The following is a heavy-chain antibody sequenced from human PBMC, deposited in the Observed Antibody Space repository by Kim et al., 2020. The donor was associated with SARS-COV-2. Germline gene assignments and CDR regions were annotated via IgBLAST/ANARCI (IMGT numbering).Heavy chain of an antibody. CDR2: IRHDGSEK. Sequence: GGSLRLSCAASGFPFTTYWMTWVRQPPGKGLEWVANIRHDGSEKYYVDSVKGRFTITRDNAKNSLYLQMNSLRADDTAFYYCASLSTVTEYFHYWGQGTLLTVSS. CDR1: GFPFTTYW. D-gene: IGHD4-17*01. J-gene: IGHJ1*01. CDR3: ASLSTVTEYFHY. V-gene: IGHV3-7*01.